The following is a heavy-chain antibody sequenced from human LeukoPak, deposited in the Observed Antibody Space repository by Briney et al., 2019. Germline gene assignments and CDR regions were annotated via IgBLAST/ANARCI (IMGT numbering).Heavy chain of an antibody. D-gene: IGHD4-23*01. CDR1: GFTFSSYS. CDR2: ISSSSSYI. J-gene: IGHJ4*02. CDR3: ARDTTVVTPAGDY. Sequence: GGSLRLSCAASGFTFSSYSMNWVRQAPGKGLEWVSSISSSSSYIYYADSVKGRFTISRDNAKNSLYLQMNSLRAEDTAVYYCARDTTVVTPAGDYWGQGTLVTVSS. V-gene: IGHV3-21*01.